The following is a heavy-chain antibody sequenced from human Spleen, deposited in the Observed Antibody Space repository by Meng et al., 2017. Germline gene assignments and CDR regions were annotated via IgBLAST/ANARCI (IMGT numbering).Heavy chain of an antibody. D-gene: IGHD5-24*01. Sequence: SEILSLTCTVSAYSISSDYYWGWVRQSPGKGLEWIGSIYHSGVTHYNPPLKSRVTISVDTSKNQFSLNLRSVTAADTAIYYCARDLARLQLGSNYFDDWGPGALVTVSS. CDR2: IYHSGVT. V-gene: IGHV4-38-2*02. J-gene: IGHJ4*02. CDR3: ARDLARLQLGSNYFDD. CDR1: AYSISSDYY.